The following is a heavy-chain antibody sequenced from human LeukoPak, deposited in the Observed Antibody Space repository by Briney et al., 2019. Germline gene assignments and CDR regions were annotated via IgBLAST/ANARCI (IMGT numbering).Heavy chain of an antibody. Sequence: ASVTVSCKASGYTFTSYYMHWVRQAPGQGLEWMGIINPSGGSTSYAQKFQGRVTMTRDTSTSTVYMELSSLRSEDTAVYYCARAVGATTSLPYYDYWGQGTLVTVSS. V-gene: IGHV1-46*01. CDR1: GYTFTSYY. D-gene: IGHD1-26*01. CDR2: INPSGGST. J-gene: IGHJ4*02. CDR3: ARAVGATTSLPYYDY.